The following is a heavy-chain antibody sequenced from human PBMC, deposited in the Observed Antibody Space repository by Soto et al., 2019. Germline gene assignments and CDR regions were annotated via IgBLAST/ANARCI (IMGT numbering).Heavy chain of an antibody. V-gene: IGHV1-18*01. CDR2: MSAYNGNT. CDR3: ATFRQRDYYDSSGYYPFDY. CDR1: GYPFTSYG. D-gene: IGHD3-22*01. Sequence: GASVKVCFKASGYPFTSYGISLVRQAPGQGLEWMGWMSAYNGNTNYAQKLQGRVTMTTDTSTSTAYMELRSLRSDDTAVYYCATFRQRDYYDSSGYYPFDYWGQGTMVTVSS. J-gene: IGHJ4*02.